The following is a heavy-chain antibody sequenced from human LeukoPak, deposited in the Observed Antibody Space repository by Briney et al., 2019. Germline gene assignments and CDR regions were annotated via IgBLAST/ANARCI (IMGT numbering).Heavy chain of an antibody. CDR3: ATLWLEDYYGMDV. CDR1: GFTFRSYT. J-gene: IGHJ6*02. Sequence: PGGPLRLSCAASGFTFRSYTMNWVRQAPGKGLEWIGYIYYSGSTYYNPSLKSRVTISVDTSKNQFSLKLSSVTAADTAVYYCATLWLEDYYGMDVWGQGTTVTVSS. D-gene: IGHD6-19*01. CDR2: IYYSGST. V-gene: IGHV4-59*06.